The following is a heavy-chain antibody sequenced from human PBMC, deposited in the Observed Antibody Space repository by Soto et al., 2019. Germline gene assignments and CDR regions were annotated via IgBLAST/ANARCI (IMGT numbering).Heavy chain of an antibody. V-gene: IGHV3-74*03. D-gene: IGHD5-18*01. CDR1: GFTFSNHW. Sequence: QPGGSLRLSCAASGFTFSNHWMHWVRQAQGKGLVWVSRTYSDGRGPMYADSVKGRFTISSDNAKSTLYLQMNSLSAEDTAVYYCATLNSFGSDYWGRGTLVTVSS. CDR3: ATLNSFGSDY. CDR2: TYSDGRGP. J-gene: IGHJ4*02.